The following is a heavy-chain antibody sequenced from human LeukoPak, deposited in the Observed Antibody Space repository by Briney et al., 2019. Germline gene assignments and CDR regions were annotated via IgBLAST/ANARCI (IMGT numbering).Heavy chain of an antibody. V-gene: IGHV1-69*04. CDR3: ARDSPMVRGVTHQYYFDY. D-gene: IGHD3-10*01. CDR2: IIPILGIA. Sequence: SVKVSCKASGGTFSSYTISWVRQAPGQGLKWMGRIIPILGIANYAQKFQGRVTITADKSTSTAYMELSSLRSEDTAVYYCARDSPMVRGVTHQYYFDYWGQGTLVTVSS. CDR1: GGTFSSYT. J-gene: IGHJ4*02.